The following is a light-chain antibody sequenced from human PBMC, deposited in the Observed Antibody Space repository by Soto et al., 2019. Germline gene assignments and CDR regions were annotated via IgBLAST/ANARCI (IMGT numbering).Light chain of an antibody. Sequence: QSVLTQPPSVSGAPGQRVTISCTGSSCNIGAGYDVHWYQQLPGTAPKLLIYGNNNRPSGVPDRFSGSKSGNSASLAITGLQAEDEADYDCQSYDSSLSGRVFGGGTKLTVL. J-gene: IGLJ2*01. V-gene: IGLV1-40*01. CDR1: SCNIGAGYD. CDR3: QSYDSSLSGRV. CDR2: GNN.